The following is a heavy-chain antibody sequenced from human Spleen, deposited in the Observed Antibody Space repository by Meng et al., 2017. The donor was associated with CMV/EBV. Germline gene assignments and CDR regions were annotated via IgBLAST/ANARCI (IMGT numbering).Heavy chain of an antibody. CDR2: IYHLGNT. J-gene: IGHJ5*02. CDR3: AREESTYKWFDP. Sequence: SVSGGPINGGDFFWSWFRQAPGKGLEWIGHIYHLGNTFYNPSLESRVSISIDTSKKQFSLWLTSVTGADTAVYYCAREESTYKWFDPWGQGILVTVSS. V-gene: IGHV4-30-4*08. CDR1: GGPINGGDFF.